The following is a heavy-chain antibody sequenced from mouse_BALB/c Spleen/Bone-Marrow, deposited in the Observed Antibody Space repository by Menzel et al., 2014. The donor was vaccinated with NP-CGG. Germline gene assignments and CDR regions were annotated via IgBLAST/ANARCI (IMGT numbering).Heavy chain of an antibody. Sequence: VMLVESGGGLVQPGGSLKLSCAASGFDFSGFWMGWVRQAPGKGLEWIGEINPDSSTINYAPSLKDRFIISRDNAKNTLYLQVSKVRSEDIALYYCARLGYYGGFAYWGQGTLVTVSA. V-gene: IGHV4-1*02. D-gene: IGHD2-3*01. CDR1: GFDFSGFW. CDR3: ARLGYYGGFAY. CDR2: INPDSSTI. J-gene: IGHJ3*01.